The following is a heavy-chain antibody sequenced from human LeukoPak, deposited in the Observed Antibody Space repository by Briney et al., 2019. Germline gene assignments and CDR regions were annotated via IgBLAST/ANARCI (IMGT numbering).Heavy chain of an antibody. CDR2: INHGGST. Sequence: SETLPLTCAVYGGSFSGYYWSWIRQPPGKGLEWIGEINHGGSTNYNPSLKSRVTISVDTSKNQFSLKLSSVTAADTAVYNCAGSGTYSAYGMDVWGQGTTVTVSS. V-gene: IGHV4-34*01. CDR3: AGSGTYSAYGMDV. J-gene: IGHJ6*02. D-gene: IGHD1-26*01. CDR1: GGSFSGYY.